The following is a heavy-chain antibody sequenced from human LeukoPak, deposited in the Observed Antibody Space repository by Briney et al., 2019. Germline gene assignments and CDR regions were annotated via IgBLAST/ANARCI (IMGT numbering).Heavy chain of an antibody. CDR1: GFTFSSYW. Sequence: GGSLRLSCAASGFTFSSYWMSWVRQAPGKGLEWVANIKQDGSEKYYVDSVKGRFTISRDNAKNSLYLQMNSLRAEDTAVYYCARDSYMVRGVIIKTELHFDYWGQGTLVTVSS. J-gene: IGHJ4*02. D-gene: IGHD3-10*01. CDR3: ARDSYMVRGVIIKTELHFDY. V-gene: IGHV3-7*01. CDR2: IKQDGSEK.